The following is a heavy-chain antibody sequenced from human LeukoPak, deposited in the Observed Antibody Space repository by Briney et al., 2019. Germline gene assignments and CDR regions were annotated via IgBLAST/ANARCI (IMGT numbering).Heavy chain of an antibody. CDR1: GFTFDDYG. V-gene: IGHV3-20*04. CDR3: ARARSTGYYVADY. J-gene: IGHJ4*02. CDR2: INWNGGST. Sequence: GGSLRLSCAASGFTFDDYGMSWVRQAPGKGLEWVSGINWNGGSTGYAHSVKGLFTISRDNAKNSLYLQMNSLTAEDTALYYCARARSTGYYVADYWGQGTLVTVSS. D-gene: IGHD3-9*01.